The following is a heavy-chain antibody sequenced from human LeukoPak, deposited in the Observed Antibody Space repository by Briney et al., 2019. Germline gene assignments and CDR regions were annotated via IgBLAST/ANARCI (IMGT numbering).Heavy chain of an antibody. J-gene: IGHJ2*01. CDR3: ARDRTQGVWYFDL. CDR2: INSNNGGT. V-gene: IGHV1-2*02. CDR1: GYTFTGHY. D-gene: IGHD2-8*01. Sequence: ASVKVSCKASGYTFTGHYMHWVGQAPGQGLEWMGWINSNNGGTSYAQKFQGRVTMTRDTSINTAYMELSRLISDDTAVYYCARDRTQGVWYFDLWGRGTLITVSS.